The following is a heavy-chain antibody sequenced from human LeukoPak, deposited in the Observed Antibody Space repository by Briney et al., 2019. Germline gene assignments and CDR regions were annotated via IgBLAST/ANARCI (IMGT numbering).Heavy chain of an antibody. CDR2: ISYDGSDE. CDR1: GFTFSNYA. V-gene: IGHV3-30*04. J-gene: IGHJ4*02. Sequence: PGGSLRLSCAASGFTFSNYAMHWVRQAPDKGLEWVAVISYDGSDEYYADSVKGRFTISRDSSKNTLYLQMNSLRAEDTAVYYCARSSDIDYWGQGTLVTVSS. CDR3: ARSSDIDY.